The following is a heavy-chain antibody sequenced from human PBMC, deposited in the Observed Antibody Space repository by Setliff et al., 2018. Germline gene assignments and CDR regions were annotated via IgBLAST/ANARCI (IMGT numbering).Heavy chain of an antibody. CDR1: GFTFSDYY. V-gene: IGHV3-11*04. CDR3: ARDVDYSRPEYYYGMDV. Sequence: GGSLRLSCAASGFTFSDYYMSWIRQAPGKGLEWVSYISSSGSTIYYADSVKGRFTISRDNTKNSLYLQMNSLRAEDTAVYYCARDVDYSRPEYYYGMDVWGQGTTVTVSS. D-gene: IGHD4-4*01. J-gene: IGHJ6*02. CDR2: ISSSGSTI.